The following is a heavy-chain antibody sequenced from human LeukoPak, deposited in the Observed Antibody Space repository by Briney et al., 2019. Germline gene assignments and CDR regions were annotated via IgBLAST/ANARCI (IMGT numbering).Heavy chain of an antibody. Sequence: GASVKVSCKASGYTFTSYGISWVRQAPGQGLEWMGWISAYNGNTNYAQKLQGRVTMTTDTPTSTAYMELRSLRTDDTAVYYCERDLRSGRFDYWGQGTLVTVSS. CDR1: GYTFTSYG. D-gene: IGHD6-19*01. CDR2: ISAYNGNT. J-gene: IGHJ4*02. CDR3: ERDLRSGRFDY. V-gene: IGHV1-18*01.